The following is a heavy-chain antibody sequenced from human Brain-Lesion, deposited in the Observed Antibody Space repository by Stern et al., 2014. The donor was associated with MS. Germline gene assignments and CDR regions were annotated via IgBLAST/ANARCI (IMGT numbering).Heavy chain of an antibody. D-gene: IGHD5-12*01. CDR1: GGSISRSTYY. V-gene: IGHV4-39*01. J-gene: IGHJ4*02. Sequence: QVQLQESGPGLVKPSETLSLTCSVSGGSISRSTYYWGWIRQPPGKGLEWIGSIYYSGTTYYNPSLKSRVTIDTSTNQFSLMVTFVTAADTAVYYCARHDGWLPHYWSQGTLVTVSS. CDR2: IYYSGTT. CDR3: ARHDGWLPHY.